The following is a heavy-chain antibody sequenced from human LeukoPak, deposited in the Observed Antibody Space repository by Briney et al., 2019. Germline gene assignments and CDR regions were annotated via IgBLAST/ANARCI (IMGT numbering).Heavy chain of an antibody. CDR3: AELGITMIGGV. CDR2: ISSSGSTI. J-gene: IGHJ6*04. V-gene: IGHV3-48*04. Sequence: GGSLRLSCAASGLTFSSYSMNWVRQAPGKGLEWVSYISSSGSTICYADSVKGRFTISRDNAKNSLYLQMNSLRAEDTAVYYCAELGITMIGGVWGKGTTVTISS. D-gene: IGHD3-10*02. CDR1: GLTFSSYS.